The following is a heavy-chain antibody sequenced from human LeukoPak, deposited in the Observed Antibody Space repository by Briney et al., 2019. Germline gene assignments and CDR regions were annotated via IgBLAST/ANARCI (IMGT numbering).Heavy chain of an antibody. CDR3: AKGDDILTGYLSYFDY. V-gene: IGHV3-23*01. CDR1: GFTFSSYA. D-gene: IGHD3-9*01. J-gene: IGHJ4*02. CDR2: ISGSGGST. Sequence: GGSLRLSCAASGFTFSSYAMSWVRQAPGKGLEWVSAISGSGGSTYYADSVKGRFTISRDNSKNALYLQMNSLRAEDTAVYYCAKGDDILTGYLSYFDYWGQGTLVTVSS.